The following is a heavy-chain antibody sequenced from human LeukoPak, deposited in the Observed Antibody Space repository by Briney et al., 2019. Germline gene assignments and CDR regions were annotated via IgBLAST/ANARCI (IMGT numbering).Heavy chain of an antibody. CDR2: INGNGGST. CDR1: GYTFTSYY. V-gene: IGHV1-46*01. Sequence: ASVKVSCKASGYTFTSYYMHWVRQAPGQGLEWMGIINGNGGSTRYAQKFRGRVTMTVDMSTSTVYMELNSLRSVDTAVYYCARDALYSYSPPGDYWGQGTLVTVSS. D-gene: IGHD1-26*01. J-gene: IGHJ4*02. CDR3: ARDALYSYSPPGDY.